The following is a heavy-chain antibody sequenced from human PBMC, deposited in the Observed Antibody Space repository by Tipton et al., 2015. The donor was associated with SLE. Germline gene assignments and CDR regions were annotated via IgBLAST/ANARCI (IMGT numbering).Heavy chain of an antibody. Sequence: QVQLVQSGAEVKKPGSSVKVSCKASGGTFSSYAISWVRQAPGQGLEWMGWISAYNGNTNYAQKLQGRVTMTTDTSTSTAYMELRSVRSDDTAVYYCASSGYYYGSGSYFDYWGQGTLVTVSS. J-gene: IGHJ4*02. CDR1: GGTFSSYA. V-gene: IGHV1-18*01. CDR2: ISAYNGNT. CDR3: ASSGYYYGSGSYFDY. D-gene: IGHD3-10*01.